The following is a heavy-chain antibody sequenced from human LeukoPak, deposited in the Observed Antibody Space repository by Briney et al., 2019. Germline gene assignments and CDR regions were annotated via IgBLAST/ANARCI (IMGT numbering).Heavy chain of an antibody. CDR3: AKVLGSSWYWDCFDY. Sequence: GGSLRLSCAASGFTFSSYAMSWVREAPGKGLEWVSAISGSGGSTYYADSVKGRFTISRDNSKNTLYLQMNSLRAEDTAVYYCAKVLGSSWYWDCFDYWGQGTLVTVSS. D-gene: IGHD6-13*01. J-gene: IGHJ4*02. V-gene: IGHV3-23*01. CDR2: ISGSGGST. CDR1: GFTFSSYA.